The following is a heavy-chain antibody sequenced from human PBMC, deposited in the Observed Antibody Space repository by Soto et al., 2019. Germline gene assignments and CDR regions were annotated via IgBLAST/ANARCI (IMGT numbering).Heavy chain of an antibody. CDR3: AKDPPLGWLRLRGWFDP. Sequence: GGSLRLSCAASGLPFSSHAMSWVRQAPGKGLEWVSSISISGGNTYYADSVRGRFTISRDNSKNTLYLHMNSLTAEDTAIYYCAKDPPLGWLRLRGWFDPWGQGTLVTAPQ. CDR2: ISISGGNT. J-gene: IGHJ5*02. CDR1: GLPFSSHA. D-gene: IGHD5-12*01. V-gene: IGHV3-23*01.